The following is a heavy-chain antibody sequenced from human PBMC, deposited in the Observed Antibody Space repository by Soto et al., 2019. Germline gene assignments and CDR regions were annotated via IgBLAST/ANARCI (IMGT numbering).Heavy chain of an antibody. D-gene: IGHD4-17*01. Sequence: ASVKVSCKASGYTFTSYYMHWVRQAAGQGLEWMGIINPRGGSTSYAQKFQGRVTMTRDTSTSTAYMELSSLRSEDTAVYYCAREALTVTTYNNWFDPWGQGTLVTVSS. V-gene: IGHV1-46*01. CDR3: AREALTVTTYNNWFDP. J-gene: IGHJ5*02. CDR2: INPRGGST. CDR1: GYTFTSYY.